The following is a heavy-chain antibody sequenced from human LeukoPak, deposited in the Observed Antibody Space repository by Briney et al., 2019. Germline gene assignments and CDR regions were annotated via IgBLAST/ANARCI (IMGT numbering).Heavy chain of an antibody. CDR1: GYTFTGYY. CDR3: ARALIPYCSGGSCPNWFDP. CDR2: INPNSSGT. D-gene: IGHD2-15*01. V-gene: IGHV1-2*02. Sequence: ASVKVSCKASGYTFTGYYMHWVRQAPGQGLEWMGWINPNSSGTNYAQKFQGRVTMTRDTSISTAYMELSRLRSDDTAVYYCARALIPYCSGGSCPNWFDPWGQGTLVTVSS. J-gene: IGHJ5*02.